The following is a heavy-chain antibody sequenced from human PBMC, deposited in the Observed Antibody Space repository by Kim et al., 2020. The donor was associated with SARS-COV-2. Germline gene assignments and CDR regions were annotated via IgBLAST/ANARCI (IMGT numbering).Heavy chain of an antibody. CDR3: AKDSAPLLWFSELPQDY. D-gene: IGHD3-10*01. Sequence: GGSLRLSCAASGFTFSSYAMSWVRQAPGKGLEWVSTISGSGGSTYYADSVKGRFTISRDNSKNTLYLQMNSLRAEDTAVYYCAKDSAPLLWFSELPQDYWGQGPLVTVSS. V-gene: IGHV3-23*01. J-gene: IGHJ4*02. CDR2: ISGSGGST. CDR1: GFTFSSYA.